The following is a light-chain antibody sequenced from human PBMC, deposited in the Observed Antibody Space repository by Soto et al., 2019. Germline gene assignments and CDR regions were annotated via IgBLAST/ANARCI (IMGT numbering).Light chain of an antibody. V-gene: IGLV1-40*01. CDR3: QSYDSSLSGWV. Sequence: QSVLTQLPSVSGAPGQRVTISCTGSSSNIGAGYDVHWYQQLPGTAPKLLIYGNSNRPSGVPDRFSGSKSGTSASLAITGLQAEDEADYYCQSYDSSLSGWVFGGGTKVTFL. J-gene: IGLJ3*02. CDR2: GNS. CDR1: SSNIGAGYD.